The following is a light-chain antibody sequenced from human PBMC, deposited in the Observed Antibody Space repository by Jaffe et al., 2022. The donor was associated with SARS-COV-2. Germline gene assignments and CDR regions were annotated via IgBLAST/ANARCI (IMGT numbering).Light chain of an antibody. Sequence: QSVLTQPPSASGSPGQSITISCTGTSSDVGKYNYVSWYQQHPGKAPKVLIYEVTKRPSGVPDRFSGSKSGNTASLTVSWLQAEDEADYYCCSYRGTKYVFGTGTRVSVL. V-gene: IGLV2-8*01. CDR2: EVT. J-gene: IGLJ1*01. CDR3: CSYRGTKYV. CDR1: SSDVGKYNY.